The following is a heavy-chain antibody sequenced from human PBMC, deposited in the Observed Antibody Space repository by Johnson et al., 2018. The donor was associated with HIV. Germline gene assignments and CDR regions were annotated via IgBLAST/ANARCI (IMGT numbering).Heavy chain of an antibody. CDR2: ISYDGNNK. CDR1: GFTFSSYA. CDR3: AREDTAVVIKRAFDI. D-gene: IGHD5-18*01. V-gene: IGHV3-30*04. Sequence: QVQLVESGGGVVQPGRSLRLSCAASGFTFSSYAMHWVRQAPGKGLEWVAVISYDGNNKYYADSVKGRFTISRDNSKNTLYLQINSLRAEDTAVYYCAREDTAVVIKRAFDIWGQGTMVTVSS. J-gene: IGHJ3*02.